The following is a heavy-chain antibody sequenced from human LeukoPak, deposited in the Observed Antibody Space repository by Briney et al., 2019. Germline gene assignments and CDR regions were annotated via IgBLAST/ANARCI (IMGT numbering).Heavy chain of an antibody. J-gene: IGHJ4*02. V-gene: IGHV3-48*01. CDR1: GFTFSSYS. D-gene: IGHD3-9*01. CDR2: ISSSSSTI. CDR3: ARDYGAYDILTGYYKDFDY. Sequence: GGSLRLSCAASGFTFSSYSMNWVRQAPGKGLEWVSYISSSSSTIYYADSVKGRFTISRDNSKNTLYLQMNSLRAEDTAVYYCARDYGAYDILTGYYKDFDYWGQGTLVTVSS.